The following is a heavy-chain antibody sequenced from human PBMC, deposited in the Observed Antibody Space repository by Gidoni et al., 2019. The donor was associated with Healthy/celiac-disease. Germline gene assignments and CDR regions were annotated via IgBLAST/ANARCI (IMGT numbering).Heavy chain of an antibody. CDR2: IGGSGGST. Sequence: EVQLLESGGGLVQPGGSLRLSCAASGFTFSSYAMSWVRQAPGKGLEWVSAIGGSGGSTYYADSVKGRFTISRDNAKNTLYLQMNSLRAEDTAVYYCAKGEWRELLYDYYYYGMDVWGQGTTVTVSS. J-gene: IGHJ6*02. CDR1: GFTFSSYA. V-gene: IGHV3-23*01. CDR3: AKGEWRELLYDYYYYGMDV. D-gene: IGHD1-26*01.